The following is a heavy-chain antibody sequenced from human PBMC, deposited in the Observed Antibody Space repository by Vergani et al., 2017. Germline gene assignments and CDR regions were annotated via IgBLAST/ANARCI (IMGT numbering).Heavy chain of an antibody. J-gene: IGHJ6*02. CDR3: AKYDYGSGSYYRGYYYYGMDV. V-gene: IGHV3-23*01. D-gene: IGHD3-10*01. Sequence: EVQLLESGGGLVQPGGSLRLSCAASGFTFSSYAMSWVRQAPGKGLEWVSAISGSGGSTYYADSVKGRFTISRDNSKNTLYLQMNSLRAEDTAVYYCAKYDYGSGSYYRGYYYYGMDVWGQGP. CDR2: ISGSGGST. CDR1: GFTFSSYA.